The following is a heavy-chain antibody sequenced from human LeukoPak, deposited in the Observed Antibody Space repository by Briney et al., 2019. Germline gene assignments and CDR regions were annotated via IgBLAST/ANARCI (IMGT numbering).Heavy chain of an antibody. CDR1: GGSISSGDYY. CDR3: ARGRFGVVITDAFDI. D-gene: IGHD3-3*01. J-gene: IGHJ3*02. Sequence: SETLSLTCTVSGGSISSGDYYWSWIRQPPGKGLEWIGYIYYSGSTYYNPSLKSRVTISVDTSKNQFSLKLSSVTAADTAVYHCARGRFGVVITDAFDIWGQGTMVTVSS. V-gene: IGHV4-30-4*01. CDR2: IYYSGST.